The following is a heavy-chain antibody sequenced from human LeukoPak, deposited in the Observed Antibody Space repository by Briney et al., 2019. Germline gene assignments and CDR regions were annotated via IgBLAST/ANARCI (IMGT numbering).Heavy chain of an antibody. CDR3: ARVSTVTANFDY. CDR1: GFTFSGHA. D-gene: IGHD2-21*02. V-gene: IGHV3-23*01. CDR2: INGSGSLT. Sequence: GGSLRLSCGASGFTFSGHAMNWVRQPPGKGLQWVSGINGSGSLTFYADFVKGRFTISRDNSENRLYLQMNSLRAEDTALYYCARVSTVTANFDYWGQGSLDTVSS. J-gene: IGHJ4*02.